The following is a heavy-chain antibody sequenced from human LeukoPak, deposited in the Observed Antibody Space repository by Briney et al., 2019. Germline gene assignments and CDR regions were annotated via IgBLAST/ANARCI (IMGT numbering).Heavy chain of an antibody. CDR2: IYPGDSDT. Sequence: GESLKISCKGSGYSFTSYWIGWVRQMPGKGLEWMGIIYPGDSDTRYSPSFQGQVTISAGKSISTAYLQWSSLKASDTAMYYCARRSIVAADPFDYWGQGTLVTVSS. CDR3: ARRSIVAADPFDY. D-gene: IGHD6-13*01. V-gene: IGHV5-51*01. J-gene: IGHJ4*02. CDR1: GYSFTSYW.